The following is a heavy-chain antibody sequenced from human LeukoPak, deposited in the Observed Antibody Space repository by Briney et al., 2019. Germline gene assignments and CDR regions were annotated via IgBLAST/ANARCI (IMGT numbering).Heavy chain of an antibody. V-gene: IGHV3-20*04. J-gene: IGHJ4*02. D-gene: IGHD1-1*01. CDR1: GFTFHDHG. CDR2: LNWNGDNT. Sequence: GGSLRLSCQASGFTFHDHGMSWVRQVPGKGLEWVSALNWNGDNTGYADSVKGRFTISRDNAKKSLYLQMNSLTAEDTAYYYCAREEGTYFDCLGQGTLVTVSS. CDR3: AREEGTYFDC.